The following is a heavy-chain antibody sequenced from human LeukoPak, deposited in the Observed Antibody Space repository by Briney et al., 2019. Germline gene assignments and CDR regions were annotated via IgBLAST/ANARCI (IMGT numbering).Heavy chain of an antibody. CDR3: AGASSGYHNWFDP. D-gene: IGHD3-22*01. CDR1: GLTFSSYG. Sequence: GGSLRLSCAASGLTFSSYGMHWVRQAPGKGLEWVAVIWYDGSNKYYADSVKGRFTISRDNSKNTLYLQMNSLRAEDTAVYYCAGASSGYHNWFDPWGQGTLVTVSS. V-gene: IGHV3-33*01. CDR2: IWYDGSNK. J-gene: IGHJ5*02.